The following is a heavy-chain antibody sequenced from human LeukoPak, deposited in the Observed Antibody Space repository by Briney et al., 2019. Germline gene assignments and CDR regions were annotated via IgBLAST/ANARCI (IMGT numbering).Heavy chain of an antibody. CDR1: GFTFSAHY. V-gene: IGHV3-11*04. J-gene: IGHJ4*02. Sequence: PGGSLRLSCAASGFTFSAHYMSWIRQAPGKGLEWISHTSTSGTSTYHADPVKGRFTISRDDAKNSLYLQMNSLRAEDTAVYYCARGNRPPDYWGQGTLVTVSS. CDR2: TSTSGTST. CDR3: ARGNRPPDY.